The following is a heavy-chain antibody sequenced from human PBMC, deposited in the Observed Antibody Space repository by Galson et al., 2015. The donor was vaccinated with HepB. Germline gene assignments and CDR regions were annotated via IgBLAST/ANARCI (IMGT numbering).Heavy chain of an antibody. CDR2: IYPGDSDT. CDR3: AKRDPYDSVSFDP. V-gene: IGHV5-51*01. Sequence: QSGAEVKEPGESLKISCKGSGYNFANYWIGWVRQMPGKGLEWMGIIYPGDSDTRYSPSFQGQVTISADKFISTAYLQWSSLKASDTAMYYCAKRDPYDSVSFDPWGQGTLVTVSS. J-gene: IGHJ5*02. D-gene: IGHD3-22*01. CDR1: GYNFANYW.